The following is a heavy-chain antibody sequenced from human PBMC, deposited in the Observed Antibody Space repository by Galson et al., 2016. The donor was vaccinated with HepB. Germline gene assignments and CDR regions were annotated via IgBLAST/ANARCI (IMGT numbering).Heavy chain of an antibody. CDR1: GGSISSENW. CDR3: ARGYGFDY. Sequence: SETLSLTCAVSGGSISSENWWSWVRQPPGKGLEWIGEVHHSGSTNYKSSLKSRVTISVDKSKNQFSLKMTSVTAADTAVYYCARGYGFDYWGQGTPVTVSS. D-gene: IGHD5-12*01. CDR2: VHHSGST. V-gene: IGHV4-4*02. J-gene: IGHJ4*02.